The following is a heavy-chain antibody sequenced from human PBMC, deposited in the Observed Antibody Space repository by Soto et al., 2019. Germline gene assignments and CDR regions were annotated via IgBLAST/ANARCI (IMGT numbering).Heavy chain of an antibody. CDR3: ARRYGRYFDY. D-gene: IGHD4-17*01. Sequence: QVQLQESGPGLVNPSETLSLTCTVSGGSISSYYWSGIRQPPGKGLEWIGYIYYSGRTNYTPSLKSRGTISVDTSKHQFSLRLSSVTAADTAVYYCARRYGRYFDYWGQGTLVTVSS. V-gene: IGHV4-59*08. CDR1: GGSISSYY. J-gene: IGHJ4*02. CDR2: IYYSGRT.